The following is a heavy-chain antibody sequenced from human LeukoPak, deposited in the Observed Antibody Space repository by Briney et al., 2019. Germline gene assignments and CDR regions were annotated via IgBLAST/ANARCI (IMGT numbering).Heavy chain of an antibody. V-gene: IGHV3-30*04. CDR1: GFTFISYA. CDR2: ISFHGTDS. D-gene: IGHD2-15*01. J-gene: IGHJ4*02. Sequence: GGSLRLSCAASGFTFISYAIHWVRQASGKGLEWVAVISFHGTDSFYADSVKGRFTISRDNSKNTLYLQMNSLRAEDTAVYYCAKAGAVVVVAAKYFDYWGQGTLVTVSS. CDR3: AKAGAVVVVAAKYFDY.